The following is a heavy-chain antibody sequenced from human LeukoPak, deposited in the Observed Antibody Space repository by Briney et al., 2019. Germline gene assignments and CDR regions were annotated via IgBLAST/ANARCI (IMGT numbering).Heavy chain of an antibody. CDR2: ISSSSGTI. D-gene: IGHD5-18*01. CDR1: GFTFSSYS. CDR3: ARLRGYSYGYADY. J-gene: IGHJ4*02. V-gene: IGHV3-48*04. Sequence: GGSLRLSCAASGFTFSSYSMNWVRQAPGKGLEWVSYISSSSGTIDYADSVKGRFTISRDNAKDSLYLQMNSLRAADTAVYYCARLRGYSYGYADYWGQGTLVTVSS.